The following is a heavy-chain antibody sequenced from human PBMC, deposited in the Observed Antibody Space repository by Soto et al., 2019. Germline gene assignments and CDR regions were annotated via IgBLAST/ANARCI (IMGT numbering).Heavy chain of an antibody. V-gene: IGHV4-4*02. J-gene: IGHJ4*02. CDR3: ARDLQDRFDY. Sequence: LSLTCAVSGGSFSDSDWWSWVRQPPGKGLEWIGEVYFDGSTNYNPSLKSRVSISVDISSNHFSLTLRSVTVADTAVYYCARDLQDRFDYWGQGKLVTVSS. CDR2: VYFDGST. CDR1: GGSFSDSDW.